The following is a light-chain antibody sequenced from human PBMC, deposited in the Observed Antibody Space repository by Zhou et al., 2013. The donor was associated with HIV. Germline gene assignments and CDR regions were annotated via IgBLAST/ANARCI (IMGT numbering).Light chain of an antibody. CDR3: QQCNSPWT. J-gene: IGKJ1*01. V-gene: IGKV1-5*03. Sequence: DIQMTQSPSTLPASVGDRVTITCRASQSISSWLAWYQQKPGKAPKLLIYKASSLESGVPSRFSGSGSGTEFTLTISSLQPDDFATYYCQQCNSPWTFGQGTKVEIK. CDR1: QSISSW. CDR2: KAS.